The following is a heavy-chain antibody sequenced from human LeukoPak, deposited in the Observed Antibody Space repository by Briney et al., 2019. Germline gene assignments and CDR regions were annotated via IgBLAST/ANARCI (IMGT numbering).Heavy chain of an antibody. J-gene: IGHJ5*02. CDR3: ARVFENA. D-gene: IGHD3-9*01. Sequence: ASVKVSCKASGYTFTNYAMNWVRQAPGKGLEWVSSISSSSSYIYYADSVKGRFTISRDNAKNSLYLQMNSLRAEDTAVYYCARVFENAWGQGTLVTVSS. CDR1: GYTFTNYA. V-gene: IGHV3-21*01. CDR2: ISSSSSYI.